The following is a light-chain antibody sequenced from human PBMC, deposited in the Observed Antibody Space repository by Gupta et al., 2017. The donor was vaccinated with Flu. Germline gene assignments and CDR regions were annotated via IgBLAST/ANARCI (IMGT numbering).Light chain of an antibody. Sequence: PRKTAIITCSGVNLGDKYACWYPQKPSQSPVFVIYKDTKRAAGIPERFSGSNSGNTATLTIGGTQAMDEADYYCQAWDSTTGVFGTGTKVTVL. CDR2: KDT. CDR1: NLGDKY. V-gene: IGLV3-1*01. CDR3: QAWDSTTGV. J-gene: IGLJ1*01.